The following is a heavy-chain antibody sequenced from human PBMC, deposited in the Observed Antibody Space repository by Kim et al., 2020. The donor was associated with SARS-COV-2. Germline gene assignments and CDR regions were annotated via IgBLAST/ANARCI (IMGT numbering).Heavy chain of an antibody. J-gene: IGHJ6*02. CDR1: GYTFTSYD. D-gene: IGHD6-19*01. Sequence: ASVKVSCKASGYTFTSYDINWVRQATGQGLEWMGWMNPNSGNTGYAQKFQGRVTMTRNTSISTAYMELSSLRSEDTAVYYCARVYSSGWYLNYYGMDVWGQGTTVTVSS. V-gene: IGHV1-8*01. CDR3: ARVYSSGWYLNYYGMDV. CDR2: MNPNSGNT.